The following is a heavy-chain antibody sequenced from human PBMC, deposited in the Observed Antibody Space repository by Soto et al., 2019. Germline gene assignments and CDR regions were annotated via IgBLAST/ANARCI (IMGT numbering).Heavy chain of an antibody. CDR2: ISAYNGNT. V-gene: IGHV1-18*01. D-gene: IGHD6-6*01. Sequence: QVQLVQSGAEVKKPGASVKVSCKASGYTFTSYGISWVRQAPGQGLEWMGWISAYNGNTNYAQKLQGRVTMTTDTATSTAYMERRSLRADDTAGYYCARCCSPQLGVYWFDPWGQGTLVTVSS. CDR3: ARCCSPQLGVYWFDP. CDR1: GYTFTSYG. J-gene: IGHJ5*02.